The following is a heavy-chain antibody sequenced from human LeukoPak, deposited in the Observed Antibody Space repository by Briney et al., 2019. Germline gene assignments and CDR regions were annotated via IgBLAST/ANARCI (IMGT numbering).Heavy chain of an antibody. CDR1: GFTFSSYW. J-gene: IGHJ4*02. D-gene: IGHD2-2*02. V-gene: IGHV3-7*01. CDR3: ARSSYTGY. Sequence: GGSLRLSCAAPGFTFSSYWMSWVRQAPGKGLEWVANIKQDGSEKYYVDSVKGRFTISRDNAKNSLYLQMNSLRAEDTGVYYCARSSYTGYWGQGTLVTVSS. CDR2: IKQDGSEK.